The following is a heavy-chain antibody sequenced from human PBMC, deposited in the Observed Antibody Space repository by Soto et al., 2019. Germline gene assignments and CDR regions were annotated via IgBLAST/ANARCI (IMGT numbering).Heavy chain of an antibody. CDR1: GGSFSGYY. CDR3: ARGSSRITIFGVVIMIGTFDY. J-gene: IGHJ4*02. CDR2: VNHSGST. Sequence: SETLSLTCAVYGGSFSGYYWSWIRQPPGKGLEWIGEVNHSGSTNYNPSLKSRVTISVDTSKNQFSLKLSSVTAADTAVYYCARGSSRITIFGVVIMIGTFDYWGQGTLVTVS. D-gene: IGHD3-3*01. V-gene: IGHV4-34*01.